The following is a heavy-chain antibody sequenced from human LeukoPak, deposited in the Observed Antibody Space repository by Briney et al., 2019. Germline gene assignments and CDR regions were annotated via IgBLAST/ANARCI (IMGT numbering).Heavy chain of an antibody. D-gene: IGHD5-24*01. J-gene: IGHJ4*02. Sequence: ASETLSPTCTVSGGSIRSTYYWGWIRQPPGKGLEWIGSIYYSGSTYYIPSLKSRVTISVDTSQNQFFLNMNSVTAADTAVYYCARMARDSNDYWGQGTLVTVSS. CDR1: GGSIRSTYY. V-gene: IGHV4-39*01. CDR2: IYYSGST. CDR3: ARMARDSNDY.